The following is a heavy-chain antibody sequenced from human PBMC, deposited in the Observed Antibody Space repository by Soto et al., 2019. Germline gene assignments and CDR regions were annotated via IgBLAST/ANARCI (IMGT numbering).Heavy chain of an antibody. CDR1: GGSLSDYS. CDR2: VDTSGIT. D-gene: IGHD2-8*02. CDR3: ARDNITGLFDY. J-gene: IGHJ4*02. Sequence: PSETLSLTCAVYGGSLSDYSWTWIRQAPRRGLELIGEVDTSGITNYNPSLESRVTFSIDTSNSQFSLRLSSVTAADTAVYYCARDNITGLFDYWGQGALVTVSS. V-gene: IGHV4-34*01.